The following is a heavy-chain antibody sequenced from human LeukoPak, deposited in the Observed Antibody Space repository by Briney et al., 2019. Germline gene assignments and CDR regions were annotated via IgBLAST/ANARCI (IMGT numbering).Heavy chain of an antibody. Sequence: SVKVSCKASGGTFSNYAISWVRQAPGQGLEWMGRIITLSGSTDYAQKFQGRVTITADESTSTAYMELSSLRSEDTAVYYCARVTSTSWRNYYYYMDVWGKGTTVTISS. V-gene: IGHV1-69*13. J-gene: IGHJ6*03. D-gene: IGHD2-2*01. CDR2: IITLSGST. CDR3: ARVTSTSWRNYYYYMDV. CDR1: GGTFSNYA.